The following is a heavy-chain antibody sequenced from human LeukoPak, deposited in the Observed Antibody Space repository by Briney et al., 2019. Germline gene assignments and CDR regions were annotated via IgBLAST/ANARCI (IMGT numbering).Heavy chain of an antibody. CDR2: IYYSGDT. J-gene: IGHJ6*03. CDR3: ARHQWHYYYYLGV. Sequence: PSETLSLTCPVSGGSISSSSYYWGWIRQPPGKGLEWIGSIYYSGDTYYNPSLKSRRVTISVDTSKNQFSLRLSSVTAADTAVYYCARHQWHYYYYLGVWGKGSTVTVSS. CDR1: GGSISSSSYY. D-gene: IGHD6-19*01. V-gene: IGHV4-39*01.